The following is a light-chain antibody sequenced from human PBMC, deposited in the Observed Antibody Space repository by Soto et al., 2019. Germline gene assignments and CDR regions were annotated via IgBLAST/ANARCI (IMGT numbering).Light chain of an antibody. CDR2: GAS. Sequence: EIVLTQSPGTLSLSPGERATLSCRASLSVSSSYLAWYQQKPGQAPRLLIYGASSRATGIPDRFSGSGSGTDLTLTISRLEPEDFAVYYCQQYGSSPTTFGQGAKVEIK. V-gene: IGKV3-20*01. CDR1: LSVSSSY. J-gene: IGKJ1*01. CDR3: QQYGSSPTT.